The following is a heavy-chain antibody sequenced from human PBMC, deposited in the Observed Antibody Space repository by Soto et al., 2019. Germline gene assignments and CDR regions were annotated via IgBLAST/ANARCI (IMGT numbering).Heavy chain of an antibody. CDR2: ISGSGGST. CDR3: ATSRPGVYCSGGSCYLLPDY. CDR1: GFTFSSYA. V-gene: IGHV3-23*01. Sequence: EVQLLESGGGLVQPGGSLRLSCAASGFTFSSYAMSWVRQAPGKGLEWVSAISGSGGSTYHADSVKGRFTISRDNSKNTLYLQMNSLRAEDTAVYYCATSRPGVYCSGGSCYLLPDYWGQGTLVTVSS. J-gene: IGHJ4*02. D-gene: IGHD2-15*01.